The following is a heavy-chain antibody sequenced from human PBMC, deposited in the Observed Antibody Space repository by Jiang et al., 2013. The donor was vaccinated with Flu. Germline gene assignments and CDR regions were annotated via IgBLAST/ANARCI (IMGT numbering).Heavy chain of an antibody. D-gene: IGHD6-6*01. Sequence: GPGLVKPSGTLSLTCAVSGGSISSSKWWSWVRQPPGKGLEWIGKINHSGSTNYNPSLKSQVTISVDKSKNQFSLKLSSVTAADTAVYYCARVVGYSSSSGGYYYYGMDVWGQGTTVTVSS. CDR2: INHSGST. CDR3: ARVVGYSSSSGGYYYYGMDV. V-gene: IGHV4-4*02. J-gene: IGHJ6*02. CDR1: GGSISSSKW.